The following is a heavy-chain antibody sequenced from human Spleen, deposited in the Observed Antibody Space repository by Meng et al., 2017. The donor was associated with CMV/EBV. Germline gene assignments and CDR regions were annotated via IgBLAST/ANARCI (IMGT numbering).Heavy chain of an antibody. Sequence: TSYGISGVRQAPGQGLEWMGWISAYNGNTNYAQKLQGRVTMTTDTSTSTAYMELRSLRSDDTAVYYCARDSMITFGGVIVTSYYFDYWGQGTLVTVSS. CDR3: ARDSMITFGGVIVTSYYFDY. V-gene: IGHV1-18*01. CDR1: TSYG. CDR2: ISAYNGNT. D-gene: IGHD3-16*02. J-gene: IGHJ4*02.